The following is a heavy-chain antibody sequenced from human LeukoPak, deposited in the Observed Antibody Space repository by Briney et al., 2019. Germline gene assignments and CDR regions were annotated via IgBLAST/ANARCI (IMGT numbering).Heavy chain of an antibody. J-gene: IGHJ6*03. V-gene: IGHV3-23*01. CDR2: ISGSGGST. CDR3: AKDRAYSSGWYINYYYMDV. CDR1: GVTFSSYA. Sequence: GGSLRLTCAASGVTFSSYAMSWVRPAPGKGLEWVSAISGSGGSTYYADSVKGRFTISRDNSKNTLYLQMNSLRAEDTAVYYCAKDRAYSSGWYINYYYMDVWGKGTTVTVSS. D-gene: IGHD6-19*01.